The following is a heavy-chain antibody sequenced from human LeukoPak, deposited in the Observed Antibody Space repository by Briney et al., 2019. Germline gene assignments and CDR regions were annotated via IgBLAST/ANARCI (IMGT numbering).Heavy chain of an antibody. J-gene: IGHJ4*02. CDR1: GGSISSGGYY. CDR2: IYHSGST. Sequence: SQTLSLTCTVSGGSISSGGYYWSWIRQPPGKGLGWIGYIYHSGSTYYNPSLKSRVTISVDRSKNQFSLKLSSVTAADTAVYYCARGRGVLSTTVTTWDYWGQGTLVTVSS. V-gene: IGHV4-30-2*01. CDR3: ARGRGVLSTTVTTWDY. D-gene: IGHD4-17*01.